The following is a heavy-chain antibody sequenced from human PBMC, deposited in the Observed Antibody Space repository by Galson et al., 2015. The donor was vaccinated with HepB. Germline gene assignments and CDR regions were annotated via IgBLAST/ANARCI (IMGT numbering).Heavy chain of an antibody. J-gene: IGHJ4*02. CDR1: GFSLSTSGMC. D-gene: IGHD3-10*01. Sequence: PALVKPTQTLTLTCTFSGFSLSTSGMCVGWIRQPPGKALEWLARIDWDDDKYYSTSLKSRLTISKDTSKNQVALTMTNIDPVDTATYYCARIGGSYSAFDFWGQGIPVTVSS. CDR3: ARIGGSYSAFDF. CDR2: IDWDDDK. V-gene: IGHV2-70*11.